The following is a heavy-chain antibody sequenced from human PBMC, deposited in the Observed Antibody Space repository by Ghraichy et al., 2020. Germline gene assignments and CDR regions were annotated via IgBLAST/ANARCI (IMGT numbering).Heavy chain of an antibody. D-gene: IGHD3-22*01. V-gene: IGHV3-30*18. CDR1: GFTFSRYG. CDR2: TSYDGSNK. CDR3: AKERDTSGYYSFRGDYYGMDV. Sequence: GESLRLSCAASGFTFSRYGMHWVRQAPGKGLEWVAVTSYDGSNKFYGGSVQGRFTISRDNSKNTLYLQKNYLRPEDTAVYYCAKERDTSGYYSFRGDYYGMDVWGQGTTVTVSS. J-gene: IGHJ6*02.